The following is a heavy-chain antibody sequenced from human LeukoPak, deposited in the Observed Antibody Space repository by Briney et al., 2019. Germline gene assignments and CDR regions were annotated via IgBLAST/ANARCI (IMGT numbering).Heavy chain of an antibody. D-gene: IGHD2-15*01. CDR1: GGSVSRYF. V-gene: IGHV4-59*02. J-gene: IGHJ3*02. Sequence: PSETLSLTCTVSGGSVSRYFWSWIRQPPGKGLEWIGYIYYSENTNYNPIFKSRVTISVDTSKNQFSLKLRSVTAADTAVYYCARDPPTYCSGGTCYGGTAFDIWGQGTMVTVSS. CDR3: ARDPPTYCSGGTCYGGTAFDI. CDR2: IYYSENT.